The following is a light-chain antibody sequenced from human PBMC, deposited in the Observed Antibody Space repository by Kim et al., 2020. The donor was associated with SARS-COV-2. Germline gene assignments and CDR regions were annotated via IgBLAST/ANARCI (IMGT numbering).Light chain of an antibody. CDR2: AAS. J-gene: IGKJ1*01. CDR1: QSITTY. V-gene: IGKV1-39*01. CDR3: QQSYRTRWT. Sequence: DIQMTQTPSSLSASVGDRVTITCRASQSITTYLNWYQQKPGKAPKVLIYAASTLQSRVPSRFSGGGSGTHFTLTISSLQPEDFATYYCQQSYRTRWTFGQGTKVDIK.